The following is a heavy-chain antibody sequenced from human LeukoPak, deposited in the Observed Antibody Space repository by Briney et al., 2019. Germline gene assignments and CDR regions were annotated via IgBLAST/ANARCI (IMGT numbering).Heavy chain of an antibody. Sequence: GGSLRLSCAASGFTFSSYGMHWVRQAPGKGLEWVAVIWYDGSNKYYTDSVKGRFTISRDNSKNTLYLQMNSLRAEDTAVYFCARQVYNSGWYLDYWGQVTLVAVSS. CDR2: IWYDGSNK. CDR1: GFTFSSYG. CDR3: ARQVYNSGWYLDY. D-gene: IGHD6-19*01. V-gene: IGHV3-33*01. J-gene: IGHJ4*02.